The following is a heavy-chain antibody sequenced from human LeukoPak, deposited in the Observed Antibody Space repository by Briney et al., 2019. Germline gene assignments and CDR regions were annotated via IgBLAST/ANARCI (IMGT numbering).Heavy chain of an antibody. J-gene: IGHJ4*02. CDR3: AKDPGKSVRVGATTDY. D-gene: IGHD1-26*01. Sequence: QAGGSLRLSCAASGFTFSSYAMSWVRQAPGKGLEWVSAISGSGGSTYYADSVKGRFTISRDNSKNTLYLQVNSLRADDTAVYYCAKDPGKSVRVGATTDYWGQGTLLTASS. CDR2: ISGSGGST. CDR1: GFTFSSYA. V-gene: IGHV3-23*01.